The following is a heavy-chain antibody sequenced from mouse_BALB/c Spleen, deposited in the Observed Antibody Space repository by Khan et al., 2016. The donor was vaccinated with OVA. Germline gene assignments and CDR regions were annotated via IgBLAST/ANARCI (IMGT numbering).Heavy chain of an antibody. CDR3: ARENYYGRSGYAMDY. V-gene: IGHV1S41*01. J-gene: IGHJ4*01. CDR1: GYTFTSYW. CDR2: IGPGSSNT. Sequence: DLVKPGTSVKLSCKASGYTFTSYWINWIKQRPGQGLEWIGRIGPGSSNTYYNEMFKGKAALTVDTSSSTAYIQLSSLSSEDSAVYFCARENYYGRSGYAMDYGGQGTSVTVSS. D-gene: IGHD1-1*01.